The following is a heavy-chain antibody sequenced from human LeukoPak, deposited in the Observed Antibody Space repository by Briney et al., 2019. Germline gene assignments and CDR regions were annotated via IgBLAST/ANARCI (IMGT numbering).Heavy chain of an antibody. J-gene: IGHJ5*01. V-gene: IGHV3-23*01. CDR3: AKEPREYCSSTSCPNWFDS. D-gene: IGHD2-2*01. CDR1: GFTFNNYA. Sequence: PGGSLRLSCAASGFTFNNYAMSWVRQAPGKGLERVSAISASGGTTYYADSVKGRFTISRDNSENTLFLQMNSLRAEDTAVYYCAKEPREYCSSTSCPNWFDSWGQGTLVTVSS. CDR2: ISASGGTT.